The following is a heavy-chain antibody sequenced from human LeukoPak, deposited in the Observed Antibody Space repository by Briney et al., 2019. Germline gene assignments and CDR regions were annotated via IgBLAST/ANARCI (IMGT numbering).Heavy chain of an antibody. J-gene: IGHJ4*02. V-gene: IGHV3-23*01. CDR2: IIPSGHTT. D-gene: IGHD5-24*01. Sequence: GGSLRLSCAASGFTFSSHGMNSVRQAPGKGLEWVSGIIPSGHTTYYADSVRGRFTISRDNSRNTLYLQMNSLRAEDTAVYYCAKDDRWLQFCCWGQGTLVTVSA. CDR1: GFTFSSHG. CDR3: AKDDRWLQFCC.